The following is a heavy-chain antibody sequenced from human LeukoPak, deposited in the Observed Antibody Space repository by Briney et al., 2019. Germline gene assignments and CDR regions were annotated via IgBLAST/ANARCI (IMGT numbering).Heavy chain of an antibody. CDR1: GGSISSGSYY. V-gene: IGHV4-39*07. D-gene: IGHD3-16*01. CDR2: IYYSGTA. CDR3: ARDTIGIGLRLGEYTDY. Sequence: PSETLSLTCTVSGGSISSGSYYRGWIRQPPGKGLEWIGSIYYSGTAYYNPSLKSRVTISVGTSKKQFSLKLSSVTAADTAVYYCARDTIGIGLRLGEYTDYWGQGILVTVSS. J-gene: IGHJ4*02.